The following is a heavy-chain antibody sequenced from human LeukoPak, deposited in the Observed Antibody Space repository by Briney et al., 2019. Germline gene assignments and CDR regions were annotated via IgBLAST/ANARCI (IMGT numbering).Heavy chain of an antibody. V-gene: IGHV3-21*01. CDR1: GFTFRIYS. D-gene: IGHD2-15*01. CDR2: ISSSSSYM. Sequence: PGGSLRLSCAASGFTFRIYSMNWVRQAPGKGLEWVSSISSSSSYMYYADSVKGRFTISRDNAKSSLYLQMNSLRVEDTAVYYCLRDPSSGGSRGYWGQGTLVTVSS. CDR3: LRDPSSGGSRGY. J-gene: IGHJ4*02.